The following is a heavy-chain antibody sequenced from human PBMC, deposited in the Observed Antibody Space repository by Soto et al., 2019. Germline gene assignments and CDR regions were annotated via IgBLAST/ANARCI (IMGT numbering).Heavy chain of an antibody. V-gene: IGHV3-48*03. CDR2: ISCSGSTI. D-gene: IGHD1-26*01. Sequence: PGGALSLSCADSGFTFSNYEMNWVSQVPGKGLEWVAYISCSGSTIYYADSVKGRFTISRDNAKNSLYLQMNILRAEDTVVYYCARRAWPRAYGMDVWGQGTTVTVSS. CDR3: ARRAWPRAYGMDV. J-gene: IGHJ6*02. CDR1: GFTFSNYE.